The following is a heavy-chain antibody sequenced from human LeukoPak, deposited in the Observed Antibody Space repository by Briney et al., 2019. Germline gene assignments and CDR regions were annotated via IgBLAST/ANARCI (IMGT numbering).Heavy chain of an antibody. CDR2: INWDGGST. D-gene: IGHD3-9*01. J-gene: IGHJ3*02. Sequence: GGSLRLSCAASGFTFDDYGMSWVRQDPGKGLEWVSGINWDGGSTGYADSVKGRFTISRDNAKNSLYLQMNSLRAEDTALYYCASFDLDAFDIWGQGTMVTVSS. V-gene: IGHV3-20*04. CDR3: ASFDLDAFDI. CDR1: GFTFDDYG.